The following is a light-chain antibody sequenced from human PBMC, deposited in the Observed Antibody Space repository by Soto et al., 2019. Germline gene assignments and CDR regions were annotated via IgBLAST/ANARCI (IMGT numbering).Light chain of an antibody. V-gene: IGLV2-14*01. Sequence: QSVLTQPASVSGSPGQSITISCTGTSSDIGAYDYVSWYQQYPGRVPKLLIHEVTNRPSGVSDRFSGSKSGNTASLTISGLQTEDEADYYCSSHAGGSASYVFGNGTKVTV. CDR3: SSHAGGSASYV. J-gene: IGLJ1*01. CDR2: EVT. CDR1: SSDIGAYDY.